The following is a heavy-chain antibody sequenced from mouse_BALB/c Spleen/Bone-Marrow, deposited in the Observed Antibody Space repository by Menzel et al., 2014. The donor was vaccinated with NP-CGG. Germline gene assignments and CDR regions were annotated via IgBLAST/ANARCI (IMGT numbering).Heavy chain of an antibody. V-gene: IGHV5-4*02. CDR1: GFTFSDYY. CDR3: ARGGAHYYGRGFTY. Sequence: EVMLVESRGNLVKPGGSLKLSCAASGFTFSDYYMYWVRQTPEKRLEWVATISDGGSYTYYPDSVKGRFTISRDNAKNSLYLQMNSLKSEDSAMYYCARGGAHYYGRGFTYWGQGTLVTVSA. J-gene: IGHJ3*01. D-gene: IGHD1-2*01. CDR2: ISDGGSYT.